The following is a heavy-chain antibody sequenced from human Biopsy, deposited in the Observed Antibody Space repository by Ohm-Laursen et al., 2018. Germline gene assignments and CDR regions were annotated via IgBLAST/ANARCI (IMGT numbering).Heavy chain of an antibody. V-gene: IGHV3-21*01. J-gene: IGHJ6*02. CDR2: ISSTSDYI. D-gene: IGHD3/OR15-3a*01. CDR3: ARDYDFWSGYYDYQQSGMDV. Sequence: GSLRLSCTATGFTFTSYTLTWVRQAPGRGLEWVSSISSTSDYIYYADSVKGRFTISRDSAKNSLYLQMNSVRAEDMAVYYCARDYDFWSGYYDYQQSGMDVWGQGTTVTVSS. CDR1: GFTFTSYT.